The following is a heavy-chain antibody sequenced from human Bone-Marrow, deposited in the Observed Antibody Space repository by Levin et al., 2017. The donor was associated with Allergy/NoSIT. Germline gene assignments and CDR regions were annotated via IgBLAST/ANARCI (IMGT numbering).Heavy chain of an antibody. CDR1: GFPFSDYH. Sequence: GGSLRLSCEASGFPFSDYHMTWIRHAPGKGQEWVAYITDSGTFIRYEDSVRGRFTISRDNAKNSLYLKMDSLRVEDTAVYYCARDRLGARAFDLWGQGTMVTVSS. D-gene: IGHD6-25*01. J-gene: IGHJ3*01. CDR3: ARDRLGARAFDL. CDR2: ITDSGTFI. V-gene: IGHV3-11*05.